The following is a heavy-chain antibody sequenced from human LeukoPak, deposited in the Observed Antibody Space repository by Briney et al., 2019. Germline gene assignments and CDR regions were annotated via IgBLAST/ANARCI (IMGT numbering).Heavy chain of an antibody. CDR3: ARIYSSSWFLNWFDP. D-gene: IGHD6-13*01. CDR1: GYSISSGYF. Sequence: SXTLSXTCTVSGYSISSGYFWGWIRQPPGKGLECIGTIYHSGSTYYNPSLKSRVTISVDTSKNQFSLKLNSVTAADTAVYYCARIYSSSWFLNWFDPWGQGTLVTVSS. V-gene: IGHV4-38-2*02. CDR2: IYHSGST. J-gene: IGHJ5*02.